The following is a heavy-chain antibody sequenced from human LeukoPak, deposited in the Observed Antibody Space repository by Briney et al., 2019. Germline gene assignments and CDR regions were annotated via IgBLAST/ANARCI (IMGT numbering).Heavy chain of an antibody. CDR3: ARIFAGFLETYYFDF. V-gene: IGHV3-7*01. CDR2: IKQDGSEK. CDR1: GFTFGSYW. Sequence: GGSLRLSCAASGFTFGSYWMSWVRQAPGKGLEWVANIKQDGSEKFYVDSVKGRFTTSRDNAKKTLYLQMNSLRAEDTAVYYCARIFAGFLETYYFDFWGQGTLVTVSS. J-gene: IGHJ4*02. D-gene: IGHD3-3*01.